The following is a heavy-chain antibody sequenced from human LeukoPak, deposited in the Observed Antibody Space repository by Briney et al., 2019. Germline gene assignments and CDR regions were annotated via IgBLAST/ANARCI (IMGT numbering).Heavy chain of an antibody. Sequence: SETLSLTCTVSGGSISSGGYYWSWIRQHPGKGLEWIGYIYYSGSTDYNPSLKSRATISVDTSKNQFSLKLSSVTAADTAVYYCARASWGYYGSGSYFRWNYYFDYWGQGTLVTVSS. J-gene: IGHJ4*02. D-gene: IGHD3-10*01. V-gene: IGHV4-31*03. CDR3: ARASWGYYGSGSYFRWNYYFDY. CDR2: IYYSGST. CDR1: GGSISSGGYY.